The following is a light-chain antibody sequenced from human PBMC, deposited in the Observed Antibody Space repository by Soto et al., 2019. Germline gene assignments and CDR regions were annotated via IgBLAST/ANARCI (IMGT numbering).Light chain of an antibody. Sequence: QSGLTQTASVSGSPGQSITMSCTGSRSDVGGYNLVSWYQQHPGKAPKLLISDDNKRPSGVSDRFSGSKSGNTASLTNSGLQAEDEGDYYCASYAGRITLVVGGGTKLTVL. CDR2: DDN. CDR1: RSDVGGYNL. CDR3: ASYAGRITLV. V-gene: IGLV2-23*01. J-gene: IGLJ2*01.